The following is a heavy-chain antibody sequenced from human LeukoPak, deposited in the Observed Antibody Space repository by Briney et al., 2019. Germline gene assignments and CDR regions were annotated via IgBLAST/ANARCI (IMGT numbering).Heavy chain of an antibody. CDR3: ARGFGDTSGYYYVSAFDI. D-gene: IGHD3-22*01. Sequence: GGSLRLSCAASGFTFSTYGMYWVRQAPGKGLEWVAVIWYDGSIKYYADSVKGRFTISRDNSKNTLYLQMNSLRAGDTAVYYCARGFGDTSGYYYVSAFDIWGQGTMVTVSS. CDR1: GFTFSTYG. CDR2: IWYDGSIK. V-gene: IGHV3-33*01. J-gene: IGHJ3*02.